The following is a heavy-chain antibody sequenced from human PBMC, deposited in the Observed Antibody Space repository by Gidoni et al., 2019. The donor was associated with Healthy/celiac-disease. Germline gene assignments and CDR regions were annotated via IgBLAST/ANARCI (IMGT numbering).Heavy chain of an antibody. D-gene: IGHD1-26*01. Sequence: EVQLVESGGGLVQPGGSLRLSCAASGFTFSSYSMNWVRQAPGKGLEWVSYISSSSSTIYYEDSVKGRFTISRDNAKNSLYLQMNSLRAEDTAVYYCARGNKVWEPQYYFDYWGQGTLVTVSS. CDR2: ISSSSSTI. CDR3: ARGNKVWEPQYYFDY. J-gene: IGHJ4*02. V-gene: IGHV3-48*01. CDR1: GFTFSSYS.